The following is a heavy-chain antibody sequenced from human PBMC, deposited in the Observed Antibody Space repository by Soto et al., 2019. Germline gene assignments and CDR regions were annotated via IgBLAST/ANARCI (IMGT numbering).Heavy chain of an antibody. D-gene: IGHD1-26*01. V-gene: IGHV5-51*01. Sequence: GESLKISCKGSGYTYTDYWIGCVRQLPGKGLEWMGLIYPGDSDTRYSPSFQGHVTITVDKSTNTAYLQWKTLRASDTAMYYCARPMSVVVATLHWGQRIKVTVSS. CDR3: ARPMSVVVATLH. CDR2: IYPGDSDT. J-gene: IGHJ4*02. CDR1: GYTYTDYW.